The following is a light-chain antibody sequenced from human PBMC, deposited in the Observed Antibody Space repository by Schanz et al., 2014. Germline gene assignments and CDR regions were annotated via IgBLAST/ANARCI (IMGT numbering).Light chain of an antibody. CDR2: GAS. Sequence: EIVMTQSPATLSVSPGERVTLSCRASQSVSSNVAWYQQKPGQAPRLLIYGASSRATGIPDRFSGSGSGTDFTLTISRLEPEDFAVYYCQQYGSSRTFGQGTKVEIK. CDR3: QQYGSSRT. V-gene: IGKV3-20*01. J-gene: IGKJ1*01. CDR1: QSVSSN.